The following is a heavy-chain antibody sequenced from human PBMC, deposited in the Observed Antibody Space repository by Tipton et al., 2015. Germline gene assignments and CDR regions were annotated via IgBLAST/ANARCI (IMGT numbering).Heavy chain of an antibody. Sequence: RSLRLSCAASGFTFSSYGMHWVRQAPGKGLEWVAVISYDGINKFYADSVKGRFTISRDNSKNTLFLQMNSLRAEDTAVYYCASDPSDVLQFLEWMAPHGYYYYGMDIWGQGTMVTVS. J-gene: IGHJ6*02. CDR2: ISYDGINK. V-gene: IGHV3-30*03. CDR1: GFTFSSYG. CDR3: ASDPSDVLQFLEWMAPHGYYYYGMDI. D-gene: IGHD3-3*01.